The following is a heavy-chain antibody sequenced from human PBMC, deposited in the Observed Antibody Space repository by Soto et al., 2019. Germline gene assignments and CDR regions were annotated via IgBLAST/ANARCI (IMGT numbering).Heavy chain of an antibody. J-gene: IGHJ6*02. V-gene: IGHV3-23*01. CDR1: GFTFSSYA. CDR2: ISGGGGTT. D-gene: IGHD3-9*01. Sequence: GGSLRLSCAASGFTFSSYAMSWVRQAPGKGLEWVSAISGGGGTTYFADSVKGLFTISRDNSKNTLYLQMNSLRAEYTAVYYCAKNVWGITIFGGMDVWGQGTTVTVSS. CDR3: AKNVWGITIFGGMDV.